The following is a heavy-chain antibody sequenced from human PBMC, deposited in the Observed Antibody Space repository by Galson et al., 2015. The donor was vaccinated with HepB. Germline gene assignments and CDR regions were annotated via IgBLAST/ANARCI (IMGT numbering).Heavy chain of an antibody. V-gene: IGHV3-9*01. CDR1: GFTFDDYA. D-gene: IGHD5-18*01. J-gene: IGHJ6*02. CDR2: ISWNSGSI. Sequence: SLRLSCAASGFTFDDYAMHWVRQAPGKGLEWVSGISWNSGSIGYADSVKGRFTISRDNAKNSLYLQMNSLRAEDTALYYCAKDIVTLATYDDYAMDVWGQGTTVTVSS. CDR3: AKDIVTLATYDDYAMDV.